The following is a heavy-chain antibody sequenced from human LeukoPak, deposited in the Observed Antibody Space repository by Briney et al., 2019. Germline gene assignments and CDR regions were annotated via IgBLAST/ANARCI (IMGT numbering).Heavy chain of an antibody. Sequence: GGSLRLSCAASGFTFSSYWMHWVRHAPGKGLVWVSRINSDGSSTSYADSVKGRFTISRDNAKNTLYLQMNSLRAEDTAVYYCARATVAHYYYYGMDVWGRGTTVTVSS. D-gene: IGHD1-26*01. V-gene: IGHV3-74*01. J-gene: IGHJ6*02. CDR3: ARATVAHYYYYGMDV. CDR2: INSDGSST. CDR1: GFTFSSYW.